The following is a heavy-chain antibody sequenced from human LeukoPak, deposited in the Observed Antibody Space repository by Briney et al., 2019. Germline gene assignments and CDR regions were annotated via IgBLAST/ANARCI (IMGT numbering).Heavy chain of an antibody. D-gene: IGHD3-16*02. J-gene: IGHJ4*02. V-gene: IGHV3-23*01. CDR2: ISGSGGST. CDR3: AKGLYMITFGGVIVT. Sequence: RGSLRLSCAASGFTFSSYAMSWVRQAPGKGLEWVSAISGSGGSTYYADSVKGRFTISRDNSKNTLYLQMNSLRAEDTAVYYCAKGLYMITFGGVIVTGGQGTLVTVSS. CDR1: GFTFSSYA.